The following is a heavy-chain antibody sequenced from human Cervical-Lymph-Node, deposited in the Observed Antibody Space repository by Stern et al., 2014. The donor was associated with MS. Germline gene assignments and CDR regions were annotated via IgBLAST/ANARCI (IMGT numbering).Heavy chain of an antibody. Sequence: QDQLVQSGAEVQRPGASVKVSCKVSGSILTGLSIQWVRWAPGKGLDWMGGFDPMKREMIYAQKFQGRVTMTEDSSREIAYVELRNLRSEDTAVYYCALYDDFDNYWGQGTQVTVSS. D-gene: IGHD4-17*01. CDR1: GSILTGLS. V-gene: IGHV1-24*01. CDR2: FDPMKREM. J-gene: IGHJ4*02. CDR3: ALYDDFDNY.